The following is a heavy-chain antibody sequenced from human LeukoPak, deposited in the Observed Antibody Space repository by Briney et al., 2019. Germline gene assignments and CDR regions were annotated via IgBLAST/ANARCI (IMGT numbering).Heavy chain of an antibody. D-gene: IGHD4-17*01. V-gene: IGHV3-48*01. Sequence: GGSLRLSCVASGLTFSAYSMNWVRQAPGKGLEWVSYISSSSTSIYYADSVKGRFTISRDNAKNPLYLQMNSLRAEDTAVYYCARKSTVTAPNVDYWGQGPLVTVSS. CDR1: GLTFSAYS. J-gene: IGHJ4*02. CDR3: ARKSTVTAPNVDY. CDR2: ISSSSTSI.